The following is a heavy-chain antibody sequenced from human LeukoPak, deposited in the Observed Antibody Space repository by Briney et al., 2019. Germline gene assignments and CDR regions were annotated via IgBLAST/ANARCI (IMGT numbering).Heavy chain of an antibody. CDR3: AKGQGLYAPLRNYGMDV. CDR2: ISYDGTNT. CDR1: GFTFSRYG. Sequence: PGGSLRLSCAASGFTFSRYGVNWVRQAPGKGLEWVAAISYDGTNTFYADSVKGRFTISRDNSKNTLFLQMSNLRTEGTAVYYCAKGQGLYAPLRNYGMDVWGQGTTISVSS. J-gene: IGHJ6*02. V-gene: IGHV3-30*05. D-gene: IGHD2-2*01.